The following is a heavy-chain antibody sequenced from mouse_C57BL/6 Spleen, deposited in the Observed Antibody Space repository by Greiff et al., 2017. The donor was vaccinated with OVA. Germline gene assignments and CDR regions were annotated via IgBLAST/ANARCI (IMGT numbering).Heavy chain of an antibody. CDR1: GFTFSSYT. V-gene: IGHV5-9*01. Sequence: EVQVVESGGGLVKPGGSLKLSCAASGFTFSSYTMSWVRQTPEKRLEWVATISGGGGNTYYPDSVKGRFTISRDNAKNTLYLQMSSLRSEDTALYYCARHGDYDGDYWGQGTTLTVSS. J-gene: IGHJ2*01. D-gene: IGHD2-4*01. CDR2: ISGGGGNT. CDR3: ARHGDYDGDY.